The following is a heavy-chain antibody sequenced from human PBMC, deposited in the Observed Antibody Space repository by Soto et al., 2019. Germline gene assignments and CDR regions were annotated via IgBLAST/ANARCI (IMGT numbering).Heavy chain of an antibody. CDR1: GGTFSSYA. Sequence: QVQLVQSGAEVKKPGSSVKVSCKASGGTFSSYAISWVRQAPGQGLEWMGGIIPIFGTANYAQKFQGRVTITADESTSTAYMELSSLRSEDTAVYYGARRAFVVVAATRYYYGMDVGGQGTTVTVSS. D-gene: IGHD2-15*01. V-gene: IGHV1-69*12. CDR2: IIPIFGTA. CDR3: ARRAFVVVAATRYYYGMDV. J-gene: IGHJ6*02.